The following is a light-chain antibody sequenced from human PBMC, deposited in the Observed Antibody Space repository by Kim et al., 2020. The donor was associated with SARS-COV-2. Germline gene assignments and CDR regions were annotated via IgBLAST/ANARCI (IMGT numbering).Light chain of an antibody. CDR3: QQTYIPPLT. V-gene: IGKV1-39*01. CDR2: AAS. Sequence: DIQMTQSPSSLSASVGDRVTITCRTSQNINCHLNWYHQKPGRAPKLLIYAASTLQGGVPSRFSGSGSETDFTLTISSLQPEDFATYFCQQTYIPPLTFGPGTKVDIK. CDR1: QNINCH. J-gene: IGKJ3*01.